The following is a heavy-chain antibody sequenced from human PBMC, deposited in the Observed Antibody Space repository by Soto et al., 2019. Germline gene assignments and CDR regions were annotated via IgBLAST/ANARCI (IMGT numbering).Heavy chain of an antibody. D-gene: IGHD6-6*01. Sequence: EVQLVESGGGLAQPGGSLRLSCAASGFTFSSYWMSWVRQAPGKGLEWVANIKQDGSEKYYVDSVKGRFTISRDNAKNSLYLQMNSLRAEDTAVYYCASRGPIAARHLDYWGQGTLVTVSS. V-gene: IGHV3-7*01. CDR1: GFTFSSYW. J-gene: IGHJ4*02. CDR3: ASRGPIAARHLDY. CDR2: IKQDGSEK.